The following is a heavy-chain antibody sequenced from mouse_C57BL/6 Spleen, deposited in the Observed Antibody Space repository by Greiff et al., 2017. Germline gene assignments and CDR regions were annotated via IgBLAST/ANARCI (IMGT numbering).Heavy chain of an antibody. CDR3: ARGNYGSSYGWFAY. D-gene: IGHD1-1*01. Sequence: VQLQQPGAELVKPGASVKMSCKASGYTFTSYWITWVKQRPGQGLEWIGDIYPGSGSTNYNEKFKSKATLTVDTSSSTAYMQLSSLTSEDSAVXYGARGNYGSSYGWFAYWGQGTLVTVSA. V-gene: IGHV1-55*01. J-gene: IGHJ3*01. CDR2: IYPGSGST. CDR1: GYTFTSYW.